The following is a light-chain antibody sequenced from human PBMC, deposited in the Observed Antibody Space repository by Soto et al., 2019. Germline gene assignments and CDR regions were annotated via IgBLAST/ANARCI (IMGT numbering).Light chain of an antibody. CDR3: QQYGSSPWT. V-gene: IGKV3-20*01. Sequence: EIVLTQSPGTLSLSPGERATLSCRASQSVTSSHLAWYQQKPGRAPRLVIYGASSRATGIPDRFSGSGSGTDFTLTISRLEPEDFAVYYCQQYGSSPWTFGQGTKVEIK. CDR2: GAS. CDR1: QSVTSSH. J-gene: IGKJ1*01.